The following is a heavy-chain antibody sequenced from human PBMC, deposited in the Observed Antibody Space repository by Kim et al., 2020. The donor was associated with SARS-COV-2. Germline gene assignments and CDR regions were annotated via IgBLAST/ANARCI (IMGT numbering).Heavy chain of an antibody. CDR2: ISSSSTYI. Sequence: GGSLRLSCAASGFTFSTYSMDWVRQAPGKGLEWVSSISSSSTYIYNADLVKGRFTISRDNAKRSLYLQMNIMGAEDTAVYSCARDRRGYSSSGRHYYYYYGMDVWGQGTTVTVSS. V-gene: IGHV3-21*01. D-gene: IGHD6-13*01. J-gene: IGHJ6*02. CDR1: GFTFSTYS. CDR3: ARDRRGYSSSGRHYYYYYGMDV.